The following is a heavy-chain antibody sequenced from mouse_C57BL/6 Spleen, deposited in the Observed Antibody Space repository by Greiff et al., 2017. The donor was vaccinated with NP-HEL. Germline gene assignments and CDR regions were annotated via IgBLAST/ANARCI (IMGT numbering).Heavy chain of an antibody. CDR3: AREVMGSSGYFDV. Sequence: QVQLQQPGAELVKPGASVKMSCKASGYTFTSYWITWVKQRPGQGLEWIGDIYPGSGSTNYNEKFKSKATLTVDTSSSTAYMQRSSLTSEDSAVDYCAREVMGSSGYFDVWGTGTTVTVSS. CDR1: GYTFTSYW. V-gene: IGHV1-55*01. D-gene: IGHD2-3*01. J-gene: IGHJ1*03. CDR2: IYPGSGST.